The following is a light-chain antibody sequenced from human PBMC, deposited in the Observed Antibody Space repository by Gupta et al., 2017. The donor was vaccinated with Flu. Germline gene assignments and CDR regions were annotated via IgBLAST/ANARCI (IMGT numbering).Light chain of an antibody. J-gene: IGKJ1*01. Sequence: SLGERATINWKSSQSKRHNDKTKKYLAWSQHKPGQPPKLLIYWASTREPGVPDRFSGRGSGADFTLTINIRQAEAVAVSHCQQYRHTPQTFGQGTKLEIK. CDR3: QQYRHTPQT. CDR1: QSKRHNDKTKKY. CDR2: WAS. V-gene: IGKV4-1*01.